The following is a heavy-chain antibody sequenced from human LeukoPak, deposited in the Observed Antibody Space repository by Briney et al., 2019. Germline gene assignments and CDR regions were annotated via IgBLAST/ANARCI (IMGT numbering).Heavy chain of an antibody. CDR3: ARDGTYSGYYFDY. CDR2: IYRGRST. D-gene: IGHD6-13*01. Sequence: PGGSLRLSCAASGFTVSSNYMSWVRQAPGKGLEWVSVIYRGRSTYSPDSVKGRVTISIYNSKNTLYLQMNSLRAEDTAVYYCARDGTYSGYYFDYWGQGPLVTVS. CDR1: GFTVSSNY. V-gene: IGHV3-53*01. J-gene: IGHJ4*02.